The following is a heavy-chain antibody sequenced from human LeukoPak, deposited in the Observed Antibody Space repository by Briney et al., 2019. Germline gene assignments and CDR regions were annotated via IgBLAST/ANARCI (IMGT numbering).Heavy chain of an antibody. V-gene: IGHV3-7*03. CDR2: IKHDGGDK. Sequence: GGTLRLSCAASGFTFSNYWMSWVRQAPGKGLEWVANIKHDGGDKHYVDSVKGRFTIARDSAKNSLNLQMNSLRAEDTAVYYCARGGNYDILTGYIFDYWGQGTLVTVSS. CDR3: ARGGNYDILTGYIFDY. J-gene: IGHJ4*02. CDR1: GFTFSNYW. D-gene: IGHD3-9*01.